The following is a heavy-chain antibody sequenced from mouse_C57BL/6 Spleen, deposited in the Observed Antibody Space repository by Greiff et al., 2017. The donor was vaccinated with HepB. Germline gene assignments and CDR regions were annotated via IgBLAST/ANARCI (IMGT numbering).Heavy chain of an antibody. CDR3: AREVYYYGSSYDYAMDY. D-gene: IGHD1-1*01. J-gene: IGHJ4*01. CDR1: GFNIKNTY. V-gene: IGHV14-3*01. CDR2: IDPANGNT. Sequence: VQLQQSVAELVRPGASVKLSCTASGFNIKNTYMHWVKQRPEQGLEWIGRIDPANGNTKYAPKFQGKATITADTSSNTAYLQLSSLTSEDTAIYYCAREVYYYGSSYDYAMDYWGQGTSVTVSS.